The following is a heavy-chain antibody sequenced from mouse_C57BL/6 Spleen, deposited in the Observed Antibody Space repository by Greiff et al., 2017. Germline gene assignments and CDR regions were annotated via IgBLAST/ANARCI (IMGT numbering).Heavy chain of an antibody. V-gene: IGHV14-4*01. CDR1: GFNIKDDY. J-gene: IGHJ2*01. CDR2: IDPENGDT. CDR3: TTTTVVARGYFDY. Sequence: VQLQQSGAELVRPGASVKLSCTASGFNIKDDYMHWVKQRPEQGLEWIGWIDPENGDTEYASKFQGKATITADTSSNTAYLQLSILTSYDTAVYYCTTTTVVARGYFDYWGQGTTLTVSS. D-gene: IGHD1-1*01.